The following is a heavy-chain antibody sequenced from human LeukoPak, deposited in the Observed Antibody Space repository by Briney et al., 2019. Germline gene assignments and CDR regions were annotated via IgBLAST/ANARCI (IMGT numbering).Heavy chain of an antibody. Sequence: SETLSLTCAVYGGSFSGYSWTWIRQPPGKGLEWIGEIDHTGSTNYNASLTSRVTISADTSQNQFTLRLSSVTAADTAVYYCARVYVTVVRGSWLDPWGQGTLVTVSS. D-gene: IGHD3-10*01. CDR3: ARVYVTVVRGSWLDP. J-gene: IGHJ5*02. V-gene: IGHV4-34*01. CDR1: GGSFSGYS. CDR2: IDHTGST.